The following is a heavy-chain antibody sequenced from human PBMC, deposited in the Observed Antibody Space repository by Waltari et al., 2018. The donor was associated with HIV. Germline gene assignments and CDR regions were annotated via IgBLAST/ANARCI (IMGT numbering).Heavy chain of an antibody. D-gene: IGHD3-22*01. V-gene: IGHV1-69*02. Sequence: QVQLVQSGAEVKKPGSSVKVSCKASGGTFSSYTISWVRQAPGQGLGWMGRIIPILGIANYAQKFQGRVTITADKATSTAYMELSSLRSADTAVYYCAIRQDYYYASSGYYYYGMDVWGQGTTVTVSS. CDR2: IIPILGIA. CDR3: AIRQDYYYASSGYYYYGMDV. J-gene: IGHJ6*02. CDR1: GGTFSSYT.